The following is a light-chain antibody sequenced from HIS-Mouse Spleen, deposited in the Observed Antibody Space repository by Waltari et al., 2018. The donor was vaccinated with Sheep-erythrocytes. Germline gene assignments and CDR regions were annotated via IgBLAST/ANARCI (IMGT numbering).Light chain of an antibody. V-gene: IGLV2-11*01. CDR1: SSDVGGYNY. Sequence: QSALTQPRSVSGSPGQSVTISCTVTSSDVGGYNYVSWYQQHPGKAPKLMIYDVSTRPSGVPDRFSGSKSGNTASLTISGLQAEDEADYYCCSYAGSYNHVFATGTKVTVL. CDR3: CSYAGSYNHV. CDR2: DVS. J-gene: IGLJ1*01.